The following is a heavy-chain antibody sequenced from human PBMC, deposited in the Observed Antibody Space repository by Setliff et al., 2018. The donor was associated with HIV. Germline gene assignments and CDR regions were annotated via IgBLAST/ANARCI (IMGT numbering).Heavy chain of an antibody. CDR2: IYFTGSS. J-gene: IGHJ3*01. Sequence: SETLSLTCTVSGGSISTYYWSWIRQPPGKGLEWIGSIYFTGSSDNNPSLKSRVTLSADTSKHQFSLKLSSVTAADTAVYYCARVQMAYAAFDVWGQGTMVTVS. CDR1: GGSISTYY. V-gene: IGHV4-59*01. CDR3: ARVQMAYAAFDV. D-gene: IGHD4-17*01.